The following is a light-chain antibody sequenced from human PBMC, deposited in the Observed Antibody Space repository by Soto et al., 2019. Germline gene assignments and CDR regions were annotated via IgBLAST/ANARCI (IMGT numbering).Light chain of an antibody. CDR1: QSVVTNY. CDR2: GAL. J-gene: IGKJ1*01. Sequence: EVVLTQSPGTLSVSPGEGATLTYRASQSVVTNYLAWYQQKYGQSPRLLIYGALYRAPGIPDRFSGSGSGTDFSLSISRLEPEDFAVYYCQYYDESMWTFGQGTKVDIK. CDR3: QYYDESMWT. V-gene: IGKV3-20*01.